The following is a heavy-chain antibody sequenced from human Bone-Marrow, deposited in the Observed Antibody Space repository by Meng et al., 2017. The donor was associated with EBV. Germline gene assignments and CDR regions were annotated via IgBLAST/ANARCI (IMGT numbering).Heavy chain of an antibody. CDR2: FLPILGAP. CDR3: ARESGRGYSSDY. D-gene: IGHD5-18*01. V-gene: IGHV1-69*01. CDR1: GRDFRISA. Sequence: QVQFVQSGAEGKKPWSSVKCSCKASGRDFRISAISWLRQAPGQGLEWMGGFLPILGAPNYAQRFQDRVTITADESTSTGYMELSSLRSDDTAVYYCARESGRGYSSDYWGQGTLVTVSS. J-gene: IGHJ4*02.